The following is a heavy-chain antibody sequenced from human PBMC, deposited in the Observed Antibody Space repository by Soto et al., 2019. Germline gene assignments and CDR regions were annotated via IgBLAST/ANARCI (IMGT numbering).Heavy chain of an antibody. CDR2: INHSGST. J-gene: IGHJ4*02. Sequence: ETLSLTCAVYGGSFSGYYWSWIRQPPGKGLEWIGEINHSGSTNYNPSLKSRVTISVDTSKNQFSLKLSSVTAADTAVYYCARGVLRYFDWLLYYFDYWGQGTLVTVSS. CDR3: ARGVLRYFDWLLYYFDY. D-gene: IGHD3-9*01. V-gene: IGHV4-34*01. CDR1: GGSFSGYY.